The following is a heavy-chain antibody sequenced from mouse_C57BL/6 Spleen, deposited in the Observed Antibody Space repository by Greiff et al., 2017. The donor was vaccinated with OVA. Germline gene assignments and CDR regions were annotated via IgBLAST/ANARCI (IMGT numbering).Heavy chain of an antibody. Sequence: EVKVVESGGGLVKPGGSLKLSCAASGFTFSSYAMSWVRQTPEKRLEWVATISAGGSYTYYPDNVKGRFTFSRDNAKNNLYLQMSHLKSEDTAMYYGARVYGSSSYYFDYWGQGTTLTVSS. V-gene: IGHV5-4*03. CDR2: ISAGGSYT. J-gene: IGHJ2*01. D-gene: IGHD1-1*01. CDR1: GFTFSSYA. CDR3: ARVYGSSSYYFDY.